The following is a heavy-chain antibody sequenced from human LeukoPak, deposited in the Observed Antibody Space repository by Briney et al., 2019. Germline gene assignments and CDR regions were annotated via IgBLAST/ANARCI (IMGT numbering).Heavy chain of an antibody. CDR2: VYYNGPT. J-gene: IGHJ4*02. Sequence: SEILSLTCSVSGGSVTSRSSYWGWVRQSPGKGLEWIGSVYYNGPTYYNPSLKSRVTISVDTSKNQFSLKLSSVTAADTAVYYCASGGMVRGESWGQGTLVTVSS. CDR3: ASGGMVRGES. V-gene: IGHV4-39*07. CDR1: GGSVTSRSSY. D-gene: IGHD3-10*01.